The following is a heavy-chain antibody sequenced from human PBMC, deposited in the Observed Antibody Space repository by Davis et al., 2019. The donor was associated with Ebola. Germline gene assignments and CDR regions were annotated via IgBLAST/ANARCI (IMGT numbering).Heavy chain of an antibody. CDR3: AREGFWSGYRSRFDY. D-gene: IGHD3-3*01. J-gene: IGHJ4*02. CDR1: GFTFSSYA. Sequence: ESLKISCAASGFTFSSYAMSWVRQAPGKGLEWIGEINHSGSTNYNPSLKSRVTISVDTSKNQFSLKLSSVTAADTAVYYCAREGFWSGYRSRFDYWGQGTLVTVSS. CDR2: INHSGST. V-gene: IGHV4-34*01.